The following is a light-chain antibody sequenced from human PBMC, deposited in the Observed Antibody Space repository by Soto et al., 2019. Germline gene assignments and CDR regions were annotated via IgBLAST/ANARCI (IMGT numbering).Light chain of an antibody. CDR1: SSDVGGYNY. CDR3: SSYTSSNTLI. CDR2: EVT. V-gene: IGLV2-14*01. Sequence: QSVLTQPPSASGTPGQRVTISCTGTSSDVGGYNYVSWFQQSPGKAPKVMIYEVTNRPSGVSNRFSGSKSGNTASLTISGLQAEDEADYYCSSYTSSNTLIFGGGTKLTVL. J-gene: IGLJ2*01.